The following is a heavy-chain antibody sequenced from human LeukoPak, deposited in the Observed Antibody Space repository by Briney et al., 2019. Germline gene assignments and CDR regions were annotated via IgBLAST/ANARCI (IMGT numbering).Heavy chain of an antibody. V-gene: IGHV1-2*02. CDR2: INPNSGGT. D-gene: IGHD4-17*01. Sequence: ASVKVSCKASGYTFTGYYMHWVRQAPGQGLEWMGWINPNSGGTNYAQKFQGRVTMTRDASISTAYMELSRLRSDDTAVYYCARVGSGPHGDYARAFDYWGQGTLVTVSS. J-gene: IGHJ4*02. CDR1: GYTFTGYY. CDR3: ARVGSGPHGDYARAFDY.